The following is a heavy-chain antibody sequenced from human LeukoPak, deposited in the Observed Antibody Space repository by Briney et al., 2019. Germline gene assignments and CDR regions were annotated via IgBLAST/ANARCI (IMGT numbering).Heavy chain of an antibody. CDR2: ISWSGDRM. D-gene: IGHD2-2*01. CDR1: GFTFEDHV. Sequence: GGSLRLSCAASGFTFEDHVMHWVRQAPGKGLEWVSSISWSGDRMGYADAVKGRFTISRDNAKNSLFLQMNSLRVEDTSLYYCAKDLGGSATAVWGQGTLVTVSS. CDR3: AKDLGGSATAV. V-gene: IGHV3-9*01. J-gene: IGHJ4*02.